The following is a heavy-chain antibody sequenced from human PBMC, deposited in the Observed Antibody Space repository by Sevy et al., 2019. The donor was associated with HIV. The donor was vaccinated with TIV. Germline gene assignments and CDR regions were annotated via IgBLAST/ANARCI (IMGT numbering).Heavy chain of an antibody. D-gene: IGHD6-19*01. CDR1: GYTFTGYY. CDR2: INPNSGGT. Sequence: ASVKVSCKASGYTFTGYYMHWVRQAPGQGLEWMGWINPNSGGTNYAQKFQGRVTMTRDTSISTAYMELRRLRSDDTAVYYCARDLLAVAGTTPFDYWGLGTLVTVSS. CDR3: ARDLLAVAGTTPFDY. J-gene: IGHJ4*02. V-gene: IGHV1-2*02.